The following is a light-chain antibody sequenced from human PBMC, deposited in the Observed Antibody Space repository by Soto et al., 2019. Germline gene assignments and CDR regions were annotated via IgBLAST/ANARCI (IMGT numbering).Light chain of an antibody. CDR2: DTS. V-gene: IGKV3-15*01. Sequence: IVMPHAPATRYMFPGETVTISCRASQSVSNKLGWYQHKPGQAPRLLIYDTSTRAAGTPARFTGSGSGTDFTLTISSLQSEDFAVYYCQQYNTWRSISFGQGTRLEIK. CDR3: QQYNTWRSIS. CDR1: QSVSNK. J-gene: IGKJ5*01.